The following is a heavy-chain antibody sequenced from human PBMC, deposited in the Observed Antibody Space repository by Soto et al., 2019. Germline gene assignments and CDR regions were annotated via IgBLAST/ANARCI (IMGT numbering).Heavy chain of an antibody. V-gene: IGHV4-59*11. CDR3: ARETPLTTEFDY. Sequence: SETLSLTCTVSGGSISSHYWSWIRQAPGKGLEWIGYIYYIGRTNYNPSLKSRVTISVDTSKDQFSLKLTSVTAADTAAYYCARETPLTTEFDYWGQGTLVTVSS. D-gene: IGHD4-17*01. CDR2: IYYIGRT. CDR1: GGSISSHY. J-gene: IGHJ4*02.